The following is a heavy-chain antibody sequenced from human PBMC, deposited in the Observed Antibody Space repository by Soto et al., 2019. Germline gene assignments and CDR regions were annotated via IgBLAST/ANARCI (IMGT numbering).Heavy chain of an antibody. V-gene: IGHV4-4*07. Sequence: PSETLSLTCIVSGGTISGYYWTWIRQPAGKGLEWIRRIYSSGNTKYNPSLQSRVTMSLDVSNNQFSLRLTSVTAADTAVYYCARGQRFSAWFDPWGQGTLVTVYS. D-gene: IGHD3-3*01. CDR3: ARGQRFSAWFDP. J-gene: IGHJ5*02. CDR2: IYSSGNT. CDR1: GGTISGYY.